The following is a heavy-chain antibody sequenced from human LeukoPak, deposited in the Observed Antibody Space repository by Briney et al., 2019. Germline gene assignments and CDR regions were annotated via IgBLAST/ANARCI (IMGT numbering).Heavy chain of an antibody. CDR3: ARSGLQITMVRGVSHWFDP. CDR1: GYTFTGYY. J-gene: IGHJ5*02. V-gene: IGHV1-2*02. D-gene: IGHD3-10*01. Sequence: GASVKVSCKASGYTFTGYYMHWVRQAPGQGLEWMGWINPNSGGTNYARKFQGRVTMTRDTSISTAYMELSRLRSDDTAVYYCARSGLQITMVRGVSHWFDPWGQGTLVTVSS. CDR2: INPNSGGT.